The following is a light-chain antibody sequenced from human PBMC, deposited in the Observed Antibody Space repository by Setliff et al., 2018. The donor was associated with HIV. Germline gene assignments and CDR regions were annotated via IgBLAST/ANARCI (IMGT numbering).Light chain of an antibody. CDR1: SSDVGGYNS. V-gene: IGLV2-14*01. Sequence: QSVLTQPASVSGSPGQSFTISCTGTSSDVGGYNSVSWYQQHPGKAPKLMIYEVSNRPSGVSNRFSGSKSGNTASLTISGLQAEDEADYYCSSYTSSNTLVFGTGTKVTVL. CDR3: SSYTSSNTLV. J-gene: IGLJ1*01. CDR2: EVS.